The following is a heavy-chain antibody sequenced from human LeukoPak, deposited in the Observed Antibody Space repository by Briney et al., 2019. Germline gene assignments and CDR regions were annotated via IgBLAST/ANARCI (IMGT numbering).Heavy chain of an antibody. J-gene: IGHJ6*04. CDR2: IYYSGST. Sequence: PSETLSLTCTVSGGSLSSYYWSWIRQPPGKGLEWIGYIYYSGSTNYNPSLKSRATISVDTSKNHLSLKLSSVTAADTAVYYCARALRPSSGDYVWGSYRYRADYYGMDVWGKGTTVTVSS. V-gene: IGHV4-59*01. CDR3: ARALRPSSGDYVWGSYRYRADYYGMDV. D-gene: IGHD3-16*02. CDR1: GGSLSSYY.